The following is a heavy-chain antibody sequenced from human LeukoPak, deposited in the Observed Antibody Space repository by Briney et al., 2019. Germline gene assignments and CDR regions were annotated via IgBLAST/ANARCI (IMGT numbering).Heavy chain of an antibody. CDR3: ARDLTHRRNYDNGGYQIVPAF. J-gene: IGHJ4*02. CDR2: ISGYSGNT. CDR1: GYIFTNFG. V-gene: IGHV1-18*01. D-gene: IGHD3-22*01. Sequence: GASVKVSCKASGYIFTNFGISWVRQARGQGLEWMGWISGYSGNTKYVQKFQSRVTMTTDTTTGTAYMELRSLRSDDTAVYYCARDLTHRRNYDNGGYQIVPAFGGQGTLVTVSS.